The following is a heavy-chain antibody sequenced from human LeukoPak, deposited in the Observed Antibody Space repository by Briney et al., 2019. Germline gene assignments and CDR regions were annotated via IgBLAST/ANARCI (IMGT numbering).Heavy chain of an antibody. CDR2: IKEDGSEK. D-gene: IGHD6-13*01. V-gene: IGHV3-7*05. CDR1: GFTFRNAW. J-gene: IGHJ4*02. Sequence: GGSLRLSCAASGFTFRNAWMSWVRQAPGKGLEWVANIKEDGSEKDYVDSVKGRFTISRDNAKNSLYLQMNSLRAEDTAIYYCARDWGAAGLWDYWGQGTLVTVSS. CDR3: ARDWGAAGLWDY.